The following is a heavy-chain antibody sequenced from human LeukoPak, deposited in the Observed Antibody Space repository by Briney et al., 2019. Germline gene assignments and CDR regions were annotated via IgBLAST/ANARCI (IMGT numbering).Heavy chain of an antibody. Sequence: SETLSLTCTVSGGSISSGGYYWSWIRQHPGKGLEWIGYIYYSGSTYHNPSLKSRVTISVDTSKNQFSLKLSSVTAADTAVYYCARGSSPITMIVVVTFDYWGQGTLVTVSS. CDR1: GGSISSGGYY. V-gene: IGHV4-31*03. CDR3: ARGSSPITMIVVVTFDY. J-gene: IGHJ4*02. CDR2: IYYSGST. D-gene: IGHD3-22*01.